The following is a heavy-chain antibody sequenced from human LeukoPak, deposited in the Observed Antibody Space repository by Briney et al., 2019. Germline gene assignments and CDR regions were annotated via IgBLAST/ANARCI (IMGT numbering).Heavy chain of an antibody. CDR3: ARVRGSYATDY. CDR2: ISSSGSTT. J-gene: IGHJ4*02. D-gene: IGHD3-16*01. V-gene: IGHV3-11*04. CDR1: GFTFSDYY. Sequence: PGGSLRLSCAASGFTFSDYYMSWIRQAPGKGLEWFSYISSSGSTTSYADSVKGRFTISRDNAKNSLFLQMNSLRAEDTAVYYCARVRGSYATDYWGQGTLVTVSS.